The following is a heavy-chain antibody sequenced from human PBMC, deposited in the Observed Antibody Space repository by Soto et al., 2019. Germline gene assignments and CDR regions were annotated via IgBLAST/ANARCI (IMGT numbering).Heavy chain of an antibody. V-gene: IGHV3-33*01. CDR3: ASALATGDY. CDR2: IWYDGSNK. J-gene: IGHJ4*02. D-gene: IGHD3-10*01. CDR1: GFTFSNYG. Sequence: QVQLVESGGGVVQPGRSLRLSCVASGFTFSNYGMHWVRQAPGKGPEWVAVIWYDGSNKDYADSVKGRFTISRDNSRNTLYLQMNSLRAEDTAVYYCASALATGDYWGQGTLVTFSS.